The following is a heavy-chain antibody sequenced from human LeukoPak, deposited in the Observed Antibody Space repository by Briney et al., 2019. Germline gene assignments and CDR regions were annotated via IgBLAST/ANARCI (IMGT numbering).Heavy chain of an antibody. J-gene: IGHJ6*03. CDR1: GGSFSGYY. V-gene: IGHV4-34*01. CDR3: ARGGSGYDYVWGSFFQAYYYYMDV. Sequence: PSETLSLTCAVYGGSFSGYYWSWIRQPPGKGLEWIGEINHSGSTNYNPSLKSRVTISVDTSKNQFSLKLSSVTAADTAVYYCARGGSGYDYVWGSFFQAYYYYMDVWGKGTTVTVSS. CDR2: INHSGST. D-gene: IGHD3-16*01.